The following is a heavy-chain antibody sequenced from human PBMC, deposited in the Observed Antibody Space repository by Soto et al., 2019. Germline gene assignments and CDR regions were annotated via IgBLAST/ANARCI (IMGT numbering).Heavy chain of an antibody. CDR2: IKQDGSEK. CDR3: ARDVI. J-gene: IGHJ4*02. CDR1: GFTFSSFW. Sequence: GGSLRLSCASSGFTFSSFWMSWVRQAPGKGLEWVANIKQDGSEKNYVDAVRGRFTISRDNAKNSLYLQMNSLTADDTAVYFCARDVIWGQGSLVTAPQ. V-gene: IGHV3-7*03.